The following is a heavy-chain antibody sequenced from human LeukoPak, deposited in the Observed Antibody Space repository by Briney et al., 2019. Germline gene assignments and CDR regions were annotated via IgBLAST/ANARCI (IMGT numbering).Heavy chain of an antibody. J-gene: IGHJ4*02. V-gene: IGHV1-69*05. CDR2: IIPIFGTA. CDR3: ASLPYYYDSSGLEFDY. Sequence: SVKVSCKASGGTFSSYAISWVRQAPGQGLEWMGGIIPIFGTANYAQKFQGRVTITTDESTSTAYMELSSLRSEDTAVYYCASLPYYYDSSGLEFDYWGQGTLVTVSS. D-gene: IGHD3-22*01. CDR1: GGTFSSYA.